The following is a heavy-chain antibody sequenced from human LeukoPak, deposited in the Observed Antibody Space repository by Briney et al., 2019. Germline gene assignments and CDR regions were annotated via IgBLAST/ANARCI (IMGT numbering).Heavy chain of an antibody. CDR3: ARGRRSGWSYWYFDL. V-gene: IGHV1-8*03. D-gene: IGHD6-19*01. CDR1: GYTFTSYD. CDR2: MNPNSGNT. Sequence: ASVKVSCKASGYTFTSYDINWVRQATGQGLEWMGWMNPNSGNTGYAQKFQGRVTITRNTSISTAYVELSSLRSEDTAVYYCARGRRSGWSYWYFDLWGRGTLVTVSS. J-gene: IGHJ2*01.